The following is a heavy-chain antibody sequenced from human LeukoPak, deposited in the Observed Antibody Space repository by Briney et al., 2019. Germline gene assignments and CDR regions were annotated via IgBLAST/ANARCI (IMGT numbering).Heavy chain of an antibody. J-gene: IGHJ4*02. CDR1: GYTFTSYA. D-gene: IGHD3-10*01. CDR2: INAGNGNT. V-gene: IGHV1-3*03. CDR3: ARGAPPGGFDY. Sequence: ASVKVSCKASGYTFTSYAMHWVRQAPGQRLEWMGWINAGNGNTKYSQKFQGRVTITRDTSASTAYMELSSLRSEDMAVYYCARGAPPGGFDYWGQGTLVTVSS.